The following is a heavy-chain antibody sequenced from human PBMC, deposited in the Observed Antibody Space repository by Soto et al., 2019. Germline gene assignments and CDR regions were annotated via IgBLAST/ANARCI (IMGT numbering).Heavy chain of an antibody. V-gene: IGHV1-69*01. D-gene: IGHD2-2*01. CDR1: GGTFSSYA. CDR2: IIPIFGTA. J-gene: IGHJ5*02. CDR3: ARPRRYCSSTSCHSGFDP. Sequence: QVQLVQSGAEVKKPGSSVKVSCKASGGTFSSYAISWVRQAPGQGLEWMGGIIPIFGTANYAQKFQGRVTITADESTSTAYMELSSLRSEDTAVYYCARPRRYCSSTSCHSGFDPWGQGTLVTVSS.